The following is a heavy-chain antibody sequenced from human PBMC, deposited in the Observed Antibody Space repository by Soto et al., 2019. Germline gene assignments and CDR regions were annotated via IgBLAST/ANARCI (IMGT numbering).Heavy chain of an antibody. Sequence: PGGSLRLSCAASGFTLSSYGLSWVRQAPGKGLEWVSVISISGSTTLYADSVKGRFTISRDSSKNTLYLQMNSLRVEDTAVYYCAKVGRGWTFDYWGQGTLVTVSS. CDR2: ISISGSTT. J-gene: IGHJ4*02. D-gene: IGHD6-19*01. CDR1: GFTLSSYG. CDR3: AKVGRGWTFDY. V-gene: IGHV3-23*01.